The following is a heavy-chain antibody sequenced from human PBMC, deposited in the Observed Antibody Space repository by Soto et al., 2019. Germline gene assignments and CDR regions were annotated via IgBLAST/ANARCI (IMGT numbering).Heavy chain of an antibody. Sequence: GGSLRLSCTASGFTFGDYAMSWFRQAPGKGLEWVGFIRSKAYGGTTEYAASVKGRFTISRDDSKSIAYLQMNSLKTEDTAVYYCATVRGLMVRGVIIPYNWFDPWGQGTLVTVSS. CDR1: GFTFGDYA. J-gene: IGHJ5*02. D-gene: IGHD3-10*01. CDR3: ATVRGLMVRGVIIPYNWFDP. V-gene: IGHV3-49*03. CDR2: IRSKAYGGTT.